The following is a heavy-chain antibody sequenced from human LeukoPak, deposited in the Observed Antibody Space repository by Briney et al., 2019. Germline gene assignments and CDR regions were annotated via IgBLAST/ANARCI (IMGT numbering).Heavy chain of an antibody. CDR1: GGSISSYY. V-gene: IGHV4-59*01. CDR3: ARTSRRLPNSSSWYSLMFDP. J-gene: IGHJ5*02. D-gene: IGHD6-13*01. CDR2: FYYCGIT. Sequence: SETLCLTCTVLGGSISSYYWSWIPQPPGKGLEWIGYFYYCGITLYNASLKSRVTLSVDTSNNQFSLKLSSVTAADTAVYYCARTSRRLPNSSSWYSLMFDPWGQGTLVTVSS.